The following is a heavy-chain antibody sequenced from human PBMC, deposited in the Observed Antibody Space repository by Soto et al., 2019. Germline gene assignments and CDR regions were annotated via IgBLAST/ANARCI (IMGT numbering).Heavy chain of an antibody. J-gene: IGHJ5*02. CDR2: IYYSGST. D-gene: IGHD2-21*02. CDR1: GGSISSSSYF. V-gene: IGHV4-39*01. Sequence: QLQLQESGPGLKPSETLSLTCSVSGGSISSSSYFWGWIRQPPGKGLEWIGSIYYSGSTYYNPSLKSRVTVSVDTSKNQFSLKLSSVTAADTAVYYCARHPSDFWFDPWGQGTLVTVSS. CDR3: ARHPSDFWFDP.